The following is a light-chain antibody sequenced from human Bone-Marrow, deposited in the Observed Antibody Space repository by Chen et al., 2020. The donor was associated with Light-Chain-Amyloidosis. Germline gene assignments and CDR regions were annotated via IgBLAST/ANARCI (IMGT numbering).Light chain of an antibody. V-gene: IGLV3-25*03. CDR1: ALPTKY. J-gene: IGLJ2*01. CDR2: RET. Sequence: SYELTHPPSVSVSPGQTARITCSGAALPTKYPYCYQQKPGQAPVLVIHRETEWPSGISDRFSGYSSGTTDKLTISGVQAEDEADYHCQSADSSGTYEVIFGGGTKLTVL. CDR3: QSADSSGTYEVI.